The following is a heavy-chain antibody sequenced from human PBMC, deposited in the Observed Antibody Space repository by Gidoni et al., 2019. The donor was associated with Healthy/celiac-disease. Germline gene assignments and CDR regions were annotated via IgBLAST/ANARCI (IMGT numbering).Heavy chain of an antibody. J-gene: IGHJ3*02. CDR3: AKVFEQWLVLEAFDI. CDR2: IRGSGGST. D-gene: IGHD6-19*01. CDR1: GFTFSSYA. Sequence: EVQLLESGGGLVQPGGSLRLSCAASGFTFSSYAMSWVRLAQGKGLEWVSAIRGSGGSTYYADSVKGRFTISRDNSKNTLYLQMNSLRAEDTAVYYCAKVFEQWLVLEAFDIWGQGTMVTVSS. V-gene: IGHV3-23*01.